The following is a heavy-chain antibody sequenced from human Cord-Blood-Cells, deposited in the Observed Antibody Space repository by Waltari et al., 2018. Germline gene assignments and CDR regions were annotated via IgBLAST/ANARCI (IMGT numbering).Heavy chain of an antibody. CDR2: IWYDGSNK. J-gene: IGHJ4*02. CDR1: GFTFSSYG. Sequence: QVQLVESGGGVVQPGRSLRLSCAASGFTFSSYGMHWVRQAPGKGLEGVAVIWYDGSNKYYADSVKGRFTISRDNSKNTLYLQMNSLRAEDTAMYYCAKDREVAQRYWGQGTLVTVSS. CDR3: AKDREVAQRY. D-gene: IGHD2-15*01. V-gene: IGHV3-30*18.